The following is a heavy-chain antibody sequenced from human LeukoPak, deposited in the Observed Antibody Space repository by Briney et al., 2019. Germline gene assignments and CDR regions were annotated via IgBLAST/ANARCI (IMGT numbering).Heavy chain of an antibody. Sequence: QPGRSLRLSCAASGFTFSSNGMHWVRQAPGKGLEWVAVIWYDGSNKYYADSVKGRFTISRDNSKNTLYLQMNSLRAEDTAVYYCAKDYPRWLDYWGQGTLVTVSS. D-gene: IGHD5-24*01. V-gene: IGHV3-33*06. CDR3: AKDYPRWLDY. J-gene: IGHJ4*02. CDR1: GFTFSSNG. CDR2: IWYDGSNK.